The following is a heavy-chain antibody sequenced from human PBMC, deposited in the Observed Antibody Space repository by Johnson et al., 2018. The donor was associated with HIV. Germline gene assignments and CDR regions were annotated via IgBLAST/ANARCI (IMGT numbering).Heavy chain of an antibody. D-gene: IGHD1-26*01. Sequence: QVQLVESGGGVVQPGRSLRLSCAASGFTFSSYAMHWVRQAPGKGLEWVAVISYDGSNKYYADSVKGRFTISRDNSKNTLYLQMNSLRVEDTAVYHCARGRRPWELHGFNAFDIWGQGTMVTVSS. CDR2: ISYDGSNK. J-gene: IGHJ3*02. V-gene: IGHV3-30-3*01. CDR3: ARGRRPWELHGFNAFDI. CDR1: GFTFSSYA.